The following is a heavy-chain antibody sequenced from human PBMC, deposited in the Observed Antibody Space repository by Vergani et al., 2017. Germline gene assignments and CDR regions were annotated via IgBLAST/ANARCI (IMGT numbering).Heavy chain of an antibody. CDR1: GFTFSSYW. CDR3: ARSSGYGSVYVDG. J-gene: IGHJ4*02. D-gene: IGHD3-22*01. V-gene: IGHV4-34*08. Sequence: VQLVESGGGLVQPGGSLRLSCAASGFTFSSYWMSWVRQAPGKGLEWIGEINHSGSTNYNPSLMRRVTISLDTSKNQFSLKLSSVLAADTAVYYCARSSGYGSVYVDGWGEGSLVTVSS. CDR2: INHSGST.